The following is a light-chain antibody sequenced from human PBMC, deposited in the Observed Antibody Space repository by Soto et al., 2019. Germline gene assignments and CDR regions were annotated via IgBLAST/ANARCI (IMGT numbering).Light chain of an antibody. CDR1: QSISNW. Sequence: DIQMTQSPSSLSASVGDRVTFTCRASQSISNWFAWYQQKPGKAPKLLIYKASTLESGVPSRFSGSGSGTEFTLTISSLQADDFAIYYCQQYNGYRLAFGGGTKVEIK. J-gene: IGKJ4*01. CDR2: KAS. CDR3: QQYNGYRLA. V-gene: IGKV1-5*03.